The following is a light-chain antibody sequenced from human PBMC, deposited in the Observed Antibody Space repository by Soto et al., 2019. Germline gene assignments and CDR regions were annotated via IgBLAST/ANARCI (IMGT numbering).Light chain of an antibody. J-gene: IGKJ4*01. Sequence: DIQMTQSPSSLSASVGDRVTITCQESQDINNNLNWYQQTSGKAPKLLIYGAYNLETGVPSRFTASQSGTDFTFTITSLQPEDVATYFCQQCDNLPPTFGGGTKVEI. CDR1: QDINNN. CDR2: GAY. V-gene: IGKV1-33*01. CDR3: QQCDNLPPT.